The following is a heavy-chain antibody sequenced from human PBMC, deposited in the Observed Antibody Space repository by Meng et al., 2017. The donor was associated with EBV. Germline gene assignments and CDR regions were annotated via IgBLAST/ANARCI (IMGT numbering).Heavy chain of an antibody. D-gene: IGHD5-12*01. CDR3: VRDLWLRIGECV. CDR2: INAGNGNT. V-gene: IGHV1-3*01. J-gene: IGHJ4*02. Sequence: KLVQSRGEVKMPGASVKVSCKASGDTFTSYAMHWVRQAPGQRLEWMGWINAGNGNTKYSQKFQGRVTITRDTSASTAYMELSSLRSEDTAVYYCVRDLWLRIGECVWGQGTLVTVSS. CDR1: GDTFTSYA.